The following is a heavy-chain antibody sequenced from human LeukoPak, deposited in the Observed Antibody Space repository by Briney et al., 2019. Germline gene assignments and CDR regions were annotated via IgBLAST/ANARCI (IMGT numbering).Heavy chain of an antibody. J-gene: IGHJ4*02. CDR3: ALDHGYDSRSWGY. D-gene: IGHD5-12*01. CDR2: ITGSGDST. Sequence: GGSLRLSCAASGFTFSTYAMNWVRQAPGKGLEWVSGITGSGDSTFYVDSVKGRFTITRDNSKNTLFLQMNSLRADDTAVYYCALDHGYDSRSWGYWGQGTLVTVSS. V-gene: IGHV3-23*01. CDR1: GFTFSTYA.